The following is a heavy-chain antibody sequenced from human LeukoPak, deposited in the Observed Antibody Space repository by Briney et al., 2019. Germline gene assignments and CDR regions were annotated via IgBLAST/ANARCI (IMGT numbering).Heavy chain of an antibody. J-gene: IGHJ4*02. Sequence: PSETLSLTCTVSCDSISSFYWSWIRQPAGKGLEWIGRIYSSGSTNYNPSLESRVTMSVDTSKNQLSLKLSSVTAADTAVYYCARDVVAAAGTWDYWGQGTLVTVSS. D-gene: IGHD6-13*01. CDR2: IYSSGST. CDR1: CDSISSFY. CDR3: ARDVVAAAGTWDY. V-gene: IGHV4-4*07.